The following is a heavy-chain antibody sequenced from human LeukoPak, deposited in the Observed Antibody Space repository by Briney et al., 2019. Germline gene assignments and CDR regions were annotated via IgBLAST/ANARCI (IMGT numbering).Heavy chain of an antibody. CDR3: ARATGSYTPGDY. Sequence: GGSLRLSCAASGFTFSSYAMHWVRQAPGKGLEWVAVISYDGSNKYYADSVKGRFTISRDNSKNTLYLQMNSLRAEDTAVYYCARATGSYTPGDYWGQGTLVTVSP. D-gene: IGHD1-26*01. J-gene: IGHJ4*02. CDR2: ISYDGSNK. CDR1: GFTFSSYA. V-gene: IGHV3-30*04.